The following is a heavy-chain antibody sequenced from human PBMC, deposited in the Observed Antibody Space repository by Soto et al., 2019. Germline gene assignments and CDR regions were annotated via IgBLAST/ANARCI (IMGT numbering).Heavy chain of an antibody. V-gene: IGHV1-69*01. CDR2: IIPIFGIT. CDR3: ARDPRSITGTTSAEDFQH. D-gene: IGHD1-1*01. Sequence: QAQLMQSGAEVKEPGSSVKVSCKASGVTFSGYAISWVRQAPGQGLEWLGGIIPIFGITNYAQKFQNRLTIAADESSATVYMDRRRLTSEYSAIYYCARDPRSITGTTSAEDFQHWGQRTLVSAS. CDR1: GVTFSGYA. J-gene: IGHJ1*01.